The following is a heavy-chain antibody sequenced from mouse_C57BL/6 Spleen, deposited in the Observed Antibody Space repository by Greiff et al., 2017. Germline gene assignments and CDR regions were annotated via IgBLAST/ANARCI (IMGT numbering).Heavy chain of an antibody. Sequence: VQLQQPGAELVRPGSSVQLSCKASGYTFTSYWMDWVKQRPGQGLEWIGNIYPSDSETHYNQKFKDKATLTVDKSSSTAYRQLSSLTSEDSAVYYCASLGLFAYWGQGTLVTVSA. V-gene: IGHV1-61*01. D-gene: IGHD4-1*01. CDR1: GYTFTSYW. CDR2: IYPSDSET. J-gene: IGHJ3*01. CDR3: ASLGLFAY.